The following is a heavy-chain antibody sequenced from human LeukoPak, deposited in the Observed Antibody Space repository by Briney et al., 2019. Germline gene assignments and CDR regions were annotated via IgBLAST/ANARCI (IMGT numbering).Heavy chain of an antibody. CDR1: GYTFTDYY. CDR3: ARELGYCSSTTCPLYHC. V-gene: IGHV1-2*02. J-gene: IGHJ4*02. CDR2: INPNSGGT. Sequence: ASVKVSFKASGYTFTDYYVHWVRQAPGQGLEWMGWINPNSGGTNYAQKFHGRVTMTRDTSITTAYMELSRLRSGDTAVYYCARELGYCSSTTCPLYHCWGQGTLVTVSS. D-gene: IGHD2-2*01.